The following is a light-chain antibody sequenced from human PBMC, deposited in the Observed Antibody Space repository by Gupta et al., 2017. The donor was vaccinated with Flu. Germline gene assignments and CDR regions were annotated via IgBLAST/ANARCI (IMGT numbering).Light chain of an antibody. CDR2: QDT. CDR3: QTWDSSTSGV. V-gene: IGLV3-1*01. CDR1: KLGDKY. J-gene: IGLJ2*01. Sequence: SHELTQPPSVSVSPGQTASITCSGDKLGDKYTSWYQQKPGQSPVLLIFQDTKRPSGIPERFSASNSGNTATLTISGTQGMDEADFYCQTWDSSTSGVFGGGTRLTVI.